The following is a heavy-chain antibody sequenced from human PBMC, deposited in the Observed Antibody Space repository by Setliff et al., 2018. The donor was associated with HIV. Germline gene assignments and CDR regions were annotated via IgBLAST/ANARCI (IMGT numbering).Heavy chain of an antibody. CDR2: YKAGKT. CDR1: DSVSVVLA. CDR3: AKGGYGGAYYVAGY. Sequence: GSLSSPVKRLDSVSVVLACTGSARLQTRDWSGWLLYKAGKTYYADFVKGRFTIARDDTKNTVSLQMTNLEPGDTAMYYCAKGGYGGAYYVAGYWGQGTKVTVSS. D-gene: IGHD5-18*01. V-gene: IGHV3-30*02. J-gene: IGHJ4*02.